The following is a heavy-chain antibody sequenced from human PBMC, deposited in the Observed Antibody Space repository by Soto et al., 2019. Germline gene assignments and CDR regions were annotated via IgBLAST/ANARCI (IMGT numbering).Heavy chain of an antibody. CDR1: GGSISSSSYY. V-gene: IGHV4-39*01. CDR2: IYYSGST. Sequence: QLQLQESGPGLVKPSETLSLTCTVSGGSISSSSYYWGWIRQPPGKGLEWIGSIYYSGSTYYNPSLKSRVTISVDTSKNQFSLKLSSVTAADTAVYYCARRGAGTRCFDYWGQGTLVTVSS. D-gene: IGHD1-7*01. CDR3: ARRGAGTRCFDY. J-gene: IGHJ4*02.